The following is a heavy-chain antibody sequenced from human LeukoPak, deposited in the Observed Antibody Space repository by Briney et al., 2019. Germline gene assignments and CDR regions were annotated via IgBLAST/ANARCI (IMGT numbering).Heavy chain of an antibody. CDR3: AREGYDILTGDLDY. Sequence: GGSLRLSCAASGFTFSSYSMNWVRQAPGKGLEWVSSISSSSSYIYYADSVKGRFTISRDNAKNSLYLQMNSLRAEDTAVYYCAREGYDILTGDLDYWGQGTLVTASS. V-gene: IGHV3-21*01. J-gene: IGHJ4*02. CDR2: ISSSSSYI. CDR1: GFTFSSYS. D-gene: IGHD3-9*01.